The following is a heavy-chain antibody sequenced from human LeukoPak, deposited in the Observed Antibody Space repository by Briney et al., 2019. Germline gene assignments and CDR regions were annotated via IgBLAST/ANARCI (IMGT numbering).Heavy chain of an antibody. CDR1: GFTFSSYS. CDR2: ISTTSGNI. J-gene: IGHJ6*03. CDR3: AKAEIVVVPAAMVDYYYYYMDV. D-gene: IGHD2-2*01. V-gene: IGHV3-21*04. Sequence: GGSLRLSCAASGFTFSSYSMNRVRQAPGKGLEWVAAISTTSGNIYYADSVKGRFTISRDNAKNSLYLQMNSLRAEDTALYYCAKAEIVVVPAAMVDYYYYYMDVWGKGTTVTISS.